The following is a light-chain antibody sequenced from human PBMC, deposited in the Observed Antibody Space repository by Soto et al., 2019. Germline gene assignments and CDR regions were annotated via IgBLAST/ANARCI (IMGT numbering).Light chain of an antibody. J-gene: IGKJ5*01. CDR3: QKRTDWPPSIT. V-gene: IGKV3-11*01. CDR2: DAS. CDR1: QSVSNN. Sequence: EIVLTQSPATLSLSPAERATLSCRASQSVSNNLAWYQQKPGQAPRLLIHDASSRATGIPAWFSGSGSGTDFTVTISSREPDDFAVYYCQKRTDWPPSITFGQGTRLDIK.